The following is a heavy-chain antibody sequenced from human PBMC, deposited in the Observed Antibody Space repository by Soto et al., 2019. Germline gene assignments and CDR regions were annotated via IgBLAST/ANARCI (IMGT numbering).Heavy chain of an antibody. V-gene: IGHV4-34*01. CDR2: INHSGST. D-gene: IGHD3-9*01. CDR3: ARGSRLKDYYDILTGYTYYFDY. J-gene: IGHJ4*02. CDR1: GGSFSGYY. Sequence: QVQLQQWGAGLLKPSETLSLTCAVYGGSFSGYYWSWIRQPPGKGLEWIGEINHSGSTNYNPSLKSRVTISVDTSKHQFSLKLSSVTAADTAVYYCARGSRLKDYYDILTGYTYYFDYWGQGTLVTVSS.